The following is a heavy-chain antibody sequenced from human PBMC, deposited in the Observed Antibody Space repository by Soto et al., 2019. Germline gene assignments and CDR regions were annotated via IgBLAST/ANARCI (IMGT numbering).Heavy chain of an antibody. V-gene: IGHV3-30*18. Sequence: GGSLRLSCAASGFTFSSYGMHWVRQAPGKGLEWVAVISYDGNNKYYADSVKGRFTISRDNSKNTLYLQMNSLRAEDTAVYYCAKTPGLGAIAEAGTGDYWGQGTLVTVSS. D-gene: IGHD6-19*01. CDR2: ISYDGNNK. CDR1: GFTFSSYG. J-gene: IGHJ4*02. CDR3: AKTPGLGAIAEAGTGDY.